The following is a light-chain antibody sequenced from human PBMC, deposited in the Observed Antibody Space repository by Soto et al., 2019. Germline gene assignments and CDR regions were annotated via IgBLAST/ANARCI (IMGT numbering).Light chain of an antibody. Sequence: QSVLTQPASLSGSPGQSSTISRPGNNKDVWGYNLVSWYQHHPGKAPKLMIYEVTRRPSGVSNRFSGSKSGNTASLTISGLQAEDEADYYCCSYEQRSTYVFGTGTKVTVL. CDR3: CSYEQRSTYV. J-gene: IGLJ1*01. CDR2: EVT. V-gene: IGLV2-23*02. CDR1: NKDVWGYNL.